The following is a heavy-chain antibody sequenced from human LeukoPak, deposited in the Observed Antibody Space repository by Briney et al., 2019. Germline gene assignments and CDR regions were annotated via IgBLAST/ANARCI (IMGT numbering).Heavy chain of an antibody. V-gene: IGHV1-18*04. J-gene: IGHJ5*02. CDR3: ARDTYCSSTSCSRGWFDP. CDR1: GYTFTSYG. CDR2: ISAYNGNT. D-gene: IGHD2-2*01. Sequence: GASVKVSCKASGYTFTSYGISWVRQAPGQGLEWMGWISAYNGNTNYAQKLQGRVTMTTDTSTSTAYMELRSLRSDDTAVYYCARDTYCSSTSCSRGWFDPWGQGPLVTVSS.